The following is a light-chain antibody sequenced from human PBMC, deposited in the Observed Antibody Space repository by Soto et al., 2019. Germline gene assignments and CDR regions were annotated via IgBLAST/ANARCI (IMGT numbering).Light chain of an antibody. V-gene: IGKV3-15*01. J-gene: IGKJ1*01. Sequence: EVVMTNSPATLSVSRWEIATLSCRASQSVGSNLAWYQQKPGQAPRLLIYSASTRATGIPAKFSGSGSGTEFTLTISSLQSEDFAVYYCQQYNKWPQTFGQGTKVDIK. CDR1: QSVGSN. CDR3: QQYNKWPQT. CDR2: SAS.